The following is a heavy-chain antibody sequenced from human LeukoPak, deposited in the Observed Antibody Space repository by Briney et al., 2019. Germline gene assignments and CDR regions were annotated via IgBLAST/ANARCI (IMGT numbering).Heavy chain of an antibody. Sequence: ASVKVSCKASGYTFTSYGISWVRQAPGQGLEWMGWISAYNGNTNYAQKFQGRVTMTRDTSISTAYMELSRLISDDTAVYFCARGVGSSWFDPWGQGTLVTVSS. J-gene: IGHJ5*02. D-gene: IGHD1-26*01. CDR3: ARGVGSSWFDP. CDR1: GYTFTSYG. V-gene: IGHV1-18*01. CDR2: ISAYNGNT.